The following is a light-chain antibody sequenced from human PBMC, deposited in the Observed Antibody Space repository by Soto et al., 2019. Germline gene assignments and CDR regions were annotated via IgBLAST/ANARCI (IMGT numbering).Light chain of an antibody. J-gene: IGKJ5*01. CDR3: QQYNIRPSWT. CDR1: QSVSSN. CDR2: GAS. V-gene: IGKV3-15*01. Sequence: ITKSAATPCVSPEERATLSCRASQSVSSNLAWYQQKPGQAPRLLIYGASTRATGIPARFSGSGSGTEFTLTICSLQSADFPVYYSQQYNIRPSWTVGQGTRLE.